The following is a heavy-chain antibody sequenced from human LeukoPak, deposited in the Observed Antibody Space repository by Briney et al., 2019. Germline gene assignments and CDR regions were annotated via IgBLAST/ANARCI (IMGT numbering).Heavy chain of an antibody. Sequence: SETLSLTCAVYGGSFSGYYWSWIRQSPGKGLEWIGEINHSGSTNYNPSLKSRVTISVDTSKNQFSLKLSSVTAADTAVYYCARADILTGYLLFDYWGQGTLVTVSS. J-gene: IGHJ4*02. CDR2: INHSGST. V-gene: IGHV4-34*01. CDR1: GGSFSGYY. CDR3: ARADILTGYLLFDY. D-gene: IGHD3-9*01.